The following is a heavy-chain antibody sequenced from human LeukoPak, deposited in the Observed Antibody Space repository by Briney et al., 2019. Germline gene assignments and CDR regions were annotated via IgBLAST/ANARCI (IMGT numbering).Heavy chain of an antibody. J-gene: IGHJ4*02. CDR1: GFTFSSYA. Sequence: PGGSLRLSCAASGFTFSSYAMSWVRRAPGKGLEWVSAISGSGGSTSYAESVKGRFTISRDNSKNTLYLQMNTLRADDTAVYYCANSISLTQWGRGTLVAVSS. D-gene: IGHD3-9*01. CDR2: ISGSGGST. CDR3: ANSISLTQ. V-gene: IGHV3-23*01.